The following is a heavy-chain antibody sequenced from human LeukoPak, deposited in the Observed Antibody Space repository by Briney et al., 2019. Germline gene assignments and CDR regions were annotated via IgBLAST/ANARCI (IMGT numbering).Heavy chain of an antibody. J-gene: IGHJ6*03. Sequence: SETLSLTCTVSGGSISSSSDYWGWIRQAPGKGLEWIGSIYYHENTYYNSSLKSRVTISVDTSKNQFSLKLSSVTAADTAVYYCARVAMVRGVIPYYYYMDVWGKGTTVTVSS. D-gene: IGHD3-10*01. CDR3: ARVAMVRGVIPYYYYMDV. V-gene: IGHV4-39*07. CDR2: IYYHENT. CDR1: GGSISSSSDY.